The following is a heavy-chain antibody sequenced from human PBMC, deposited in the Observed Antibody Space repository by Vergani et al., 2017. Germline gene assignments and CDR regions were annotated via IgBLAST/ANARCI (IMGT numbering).Heavy chain of an antibody. D-gene: IGHD3-22*01. Sequence: EVQLVESGGGLVQPGGSLRLSCAASGFIFSHYWMSWVRQAPGKGLEWVANINQDGSEKYYVDSVKGRFTISRDNVKNSLYLQMNSLRAEDTALYYCAKINYYGSSGYSLTRWHNWFDPWGQGTLITFSS. CDR1: GFIFSHYW. V-gene: IGHV3-7*01. J-gene: IGHJ5*02. CDR3: AKINYYGSSGYSLTRWHNWFDP. CDR2: INQDGSEK.